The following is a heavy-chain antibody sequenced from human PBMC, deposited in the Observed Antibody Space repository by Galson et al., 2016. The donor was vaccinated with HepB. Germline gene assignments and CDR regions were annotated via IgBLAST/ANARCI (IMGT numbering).Heavy chain of an antibody. CDR1: GFTVSSNY. CDR2: IYSGGGT. V-gene: IGHV3-53*01. J-gene: IGHJ6*02. CDR3: ARDPSYYSGMDV. Sequence: SLRLSCAASGFTVSSNYMSWVRQAPGKGLEWVSVIYSGGGTYYADSVKGRFTISRDNSENTLYLQMNSLRAEDTAVYYCARDPSYYSGMDVWGQGTTVTVSS.